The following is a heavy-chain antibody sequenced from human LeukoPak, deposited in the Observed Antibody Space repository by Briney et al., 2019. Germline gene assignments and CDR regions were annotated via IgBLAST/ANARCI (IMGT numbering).Heavy chain of an antibody. Sequence: GGSLRLSCAASGFTFSNYPMNWVRLTPGKGLQWISYISRSSSPIYYADSVRGRFTISRDNAKNSLFLQMNSLRAEDTAVYYCARVRYNSGYIFDYWGQGALVTVSS. D-gene: IGHD5-18*01. CDR1: GFTFSNYP. CDR3: ARVRYNSGYIFDY. V-gene: IGHV3-48*04. CDR2: ISRSSSPI. J-gene: IGHJ4*02.